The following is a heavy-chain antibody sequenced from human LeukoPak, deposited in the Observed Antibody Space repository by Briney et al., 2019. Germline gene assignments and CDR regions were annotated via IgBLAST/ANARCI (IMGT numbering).Heavy chain of an antibody. CDR1: GNSISSSSYY. Sequence: SETLSLTCTVSGNSISSSSYYWVWIRQPPGKGLEWIGSINYYGKTYYNPSLKSRVTISVDTSKNQFSLKLSSVTAADTAVYYCARSPPTTVVTPFFSGAGSWWFDPWGQGTLVTVSS. J-gene: IGHJ5*02. V-gene: IGHV4-39*07. CDR2: INYYGKT. D-gene: IGHD4-23*01. CDR3: ARSPPTTVVTPFFSGAGSWWFDP.